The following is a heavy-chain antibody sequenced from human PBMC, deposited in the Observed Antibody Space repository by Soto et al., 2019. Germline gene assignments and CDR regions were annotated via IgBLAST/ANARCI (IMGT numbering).Heavy chain of an antibody. Sequence: GASVKVSCKASGYTFTSYYMHWVRQAPGQGLEWMGWINPNSGGTNYAQKFQGWVTMTRDTSISTAYMELSRLRSDDTAVYYCARPAEVSIAGALEHWGQGTPVTVSS. V-gene: IGHV1-2*04. CDR1: GYTFTSYY. J-gene: IGHJ1*01. CDR3: ARPAEVSIAGALEH. D-gene: IGHD1-26*01. CDR2: INPNSGGT.